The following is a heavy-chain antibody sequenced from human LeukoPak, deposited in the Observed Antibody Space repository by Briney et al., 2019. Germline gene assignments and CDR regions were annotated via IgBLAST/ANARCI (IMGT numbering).Heavy chain of an antibody. Sequence: ASVKVSCKASGGTFSSYAISWVRQAPGQGLEWMGGIIPIFGTANYAQKFQGRVTITTDESTSTAYMELSSLRSEDTAVYYCARAGYSSSWYEGWFDPWGQGTLVTVSS. J-gene: IGHJ5*02. CDR1: GGTFSSYA. D-gene: IGHD6-13*01. CDR2: IIPIFGTA. V-gene: IGHV1-69*05. CDR3: ARAGYSSSWYEGWFDP.